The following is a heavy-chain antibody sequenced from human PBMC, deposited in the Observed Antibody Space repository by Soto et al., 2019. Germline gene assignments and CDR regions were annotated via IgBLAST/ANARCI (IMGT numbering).Heavy chain of an antibody. Sequence: QMQVVQSGPEVKTPGTSVKVSCKTSGFPFSRSAVQWVRQARGQRLEWLGWINAGTGERNYAQEVQERIAITRDMSTSTAYMQLGGLRSEDTAVYYCASELYTRGSCCSFDMWGQGTMVIVSS. J-gene: IGHJ3*02. V-gene: IGHV1-58*01. CDR2: INAGTGER. D-gene: IGHD2-15*01. CDR3: ASELYTRGSCCSFDM. CDR1: GFPFSRSA.